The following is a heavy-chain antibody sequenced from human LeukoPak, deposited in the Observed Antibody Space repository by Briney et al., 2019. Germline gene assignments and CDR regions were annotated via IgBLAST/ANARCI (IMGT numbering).Heavy chain of an antibody. V-gene: IGHV3-9*03. CDR1: GFTFDDYA. J-gene: IGHJ6*03. CDR3: PKDPLKHWYGFSYYTDV. Sequence: GRSLRLSCAASGFTFDDYAMYWVRQAPGKGLEWVSGISWNSGSIGYADSVKGRFTISRDNAKKSLYLQMNSLRAEHMALYYCPKDPLKHWYGFSYYTDVWGKGTTVTVSS. D-gene: IGHD3-10*01. CDR2: ISWNSGSI.